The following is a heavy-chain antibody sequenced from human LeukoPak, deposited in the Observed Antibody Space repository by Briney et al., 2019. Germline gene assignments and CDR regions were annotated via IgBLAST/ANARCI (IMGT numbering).Heavy chain of an antibody. Sequence: PSETLSLTCTVSGGFISSYYWSWIRQPAGKGLEWIGRIYTSGSTNYNPSLKSRVTMSVDTSKNQFSLKLSSVTAADAAVYYCARDTRGHCSSTSCYMGVDWFDPWGQGTLVTVSS. J-gene: IGHJ5*02. CDR1: GGFISSYY. V-gene: IGHV4-4*07. CDR2: IYTSGST. CDR3: ARDTRGHCSSTSCYMGVDWFDP. D-gene: IGHD2-2*02.